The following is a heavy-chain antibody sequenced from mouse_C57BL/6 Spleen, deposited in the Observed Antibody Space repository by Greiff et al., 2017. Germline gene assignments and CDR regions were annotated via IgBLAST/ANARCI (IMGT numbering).Heavy chain of an antibody. J-gene: IGHJ3*01. V-gene: IGHV1-82*01. CDR1: GYAFSSSW. CDR3: ARDGDYDGFAY. CDR2: IYPGDGDT. D-gene: IGHD2-4*01. Sequence: VKLMESGPVLVKPGASVKISCKASGYAFSSSWLNWVKQRPGKGLEWIGRIYPGDGDTNYNGQFKGKATLTADTSSSTAYMQLSSLTSEDSAVDFCARDGDYDGFAYWGQGTLVTVSA.